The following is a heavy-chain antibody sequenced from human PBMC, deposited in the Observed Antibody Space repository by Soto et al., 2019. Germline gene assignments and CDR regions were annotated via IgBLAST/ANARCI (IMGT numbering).Heavy chain of an antibody. J-gene: IGHJ5*02. D-gene: IGHD3-10*01. CDR1: GYTFTSYC. V-gene: IGHV1-18*01. CDR2: ISAYNGNT. Sequence: ASVKVSCKASGYTFTSYCISWVRQAPGQGLEWMGWISAYNGNTNYAQKLQGRVTMTTDTSTSTAYMELRSLRSDDTAVYYCARDRSYYGSGSYNSLFDPWGQGTLVTVSS. CDR3: ARDRSYYGSGSYNSLFDP.